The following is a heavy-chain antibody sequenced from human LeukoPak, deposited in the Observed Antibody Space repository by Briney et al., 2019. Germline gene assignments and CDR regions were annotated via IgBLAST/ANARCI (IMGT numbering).Heavy chain of an antibody. J-gene: IGHJ4*02. CDR3: AKDAGYSYGLDY. CDR1: GFTFSSYA. CDR2: ISYDGGNK. D-gene: IGHD5-18*01. V-gene: IGHV3-30*18. Sequence: PGGSLRLSCAASGFTFSSYAMHWVRQAPGKGLEWVAVISYDGGNKYYADSVKGRFTISRGNSKNTLYLQMNSLRAEDTAVYYCAKDAGYSYGLDYWGQGTLVTVSS.